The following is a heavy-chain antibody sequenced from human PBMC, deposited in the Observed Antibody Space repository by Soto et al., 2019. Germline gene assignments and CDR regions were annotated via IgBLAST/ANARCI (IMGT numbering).Heavy chain of an antibody. J-gene: IGHJ6*02. CDR1: GDSVPSNSAA. CDR2: TYYRSRWYN. V-gene: IGHV6-1*01. CDR3: ARDRSGLLLWFGETPYYYGMDV. D-gene: IGHD3-10*01. Sequence: PSQTLSLTCAISGDSVPSNSAAWNWIRQSPSRGLEWLGRTYYRSRWYNDYAVSVRSRITVNADTSKNQFSLHLNSVTPEDTAVYYCARDRSGLLLWFGETPYYYGMDVWGQGNTVTVSS.